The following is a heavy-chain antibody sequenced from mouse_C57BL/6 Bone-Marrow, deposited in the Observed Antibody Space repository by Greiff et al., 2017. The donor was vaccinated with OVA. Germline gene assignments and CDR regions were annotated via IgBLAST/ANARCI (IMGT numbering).Heavy chain of an antibody. D-gene: IGHD1-1*01. J-gene: IGHJ2*01. CDR1: GYAFSSSW. CDR3: AVITRGY. CDR2: IYPGDGDT. Sequence: VEPGASVKISCKASGYAFSSSWMNWVKQRPGKGLEWIGRIYPGDGDTNYNGKFKGKATLTADKSSSTAYMQLSSLTSEDSAVYFCAVITRGYWGQGTTLTVSS. V-gene: IGHV1-82*01.